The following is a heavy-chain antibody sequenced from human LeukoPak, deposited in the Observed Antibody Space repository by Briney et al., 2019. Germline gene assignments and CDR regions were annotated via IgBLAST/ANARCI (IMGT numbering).Heavy chain of an antibody. V-gene: IGHV4-34*01. CDR2: INLSGST. Sequence: SETLSLTCAVYGGSFSGYYWSWIRQPPGKGLEWIGEINLSGSTNYNPSLKSRVTISVDTSKNQFSLKLSSVTAADTAVYYCARGVLEQLVQPRRYNWFDPWGQGTLVTVSS. CDR3: ARGVLEQLVQPRRYNWFDP. D-gene: IGHD6-6*01. J-gene: IGHJ5*02. CDR1: GGSFSGYY.